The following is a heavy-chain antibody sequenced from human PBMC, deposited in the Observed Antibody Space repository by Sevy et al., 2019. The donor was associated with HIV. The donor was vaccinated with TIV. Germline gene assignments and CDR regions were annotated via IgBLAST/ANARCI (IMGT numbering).Heavy chain of an antibody. V-gene: IGHV1-18*01. CDR1: GYTFTSFT. D-gene: IGHD3-9*01. CDR2: ISANNGDR. J-gene: IGHJ6*02. CDR3: ARSGGLFDAAMEV. Sequence: ASVKVSCKSSGYTFTSFTINWVRQAPGQGLEWMGRISANNGDRNFAQNLQGRVTMTTDTSTSTAYMELRSLRSDDTAVSYCARSGGLFDAAMEVWGQGTTVTVSS.